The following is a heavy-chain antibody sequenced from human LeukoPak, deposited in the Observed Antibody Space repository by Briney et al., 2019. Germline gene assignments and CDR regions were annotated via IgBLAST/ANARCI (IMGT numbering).Heavy chain of an antibody. D-gene: IGHD7-27*01. CDR1: GFTFSSDW. V-gene: IGHV3-7*01. Sequence: GGSLRLSCVGSGFTFSSDWMSWVRQAPGKGLEWVANIKQDGSERYYVDSVKGRFTISRDNANNTLYLQVNSLRAEDTAVYYCASDGGWGKVYSWGQGTLVTVSS. J-gene: IGHJ4*02. CDR3: ASDGGWGKVYS. CDR2: IKQDGSER.